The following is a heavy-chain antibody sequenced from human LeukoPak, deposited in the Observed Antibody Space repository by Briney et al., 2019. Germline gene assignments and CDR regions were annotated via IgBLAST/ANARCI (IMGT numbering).Heavy chain of an antibody. CDR1: RFTFSNYN. Sequence: PGGSLRLSCAAPRFTFSNYNMNWVRQAPGKGLEWVSSISSSSSYIFYADSVKGRFTISRDNAKNSLYLQMNSLRAEDTAVYYCARESATGRTRGDGFFDYWGQGTLVTVSS. V-gene: IGHV3-21*01. D-gene: IGHD6-13*01. CDR3: ARESATGRTRGDGFFDY. CDR2: ISSSSSYI. J-gene: IGHJ4*02.